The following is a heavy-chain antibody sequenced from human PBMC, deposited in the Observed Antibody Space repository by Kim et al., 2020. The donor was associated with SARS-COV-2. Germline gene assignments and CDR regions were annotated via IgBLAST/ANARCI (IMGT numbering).Heavy chain of an antibody. CDR2: ISSSSSYI. D-gene: IGHD6-19*01. J-gene: IGHJ4*02. CDR1: GFTFSSYS. V-gene: IGHV3-21*01. CDR3: ATPRGQWLVPPDY. Sequence: GGSLRLSCAASGFTFSSYSMNWVRQAPGKGLEWVSSISSSSSYIYYADSVKGRFTISRDNAKNSLYLQMNSLRAEDTAVYYCATPRGQWLVPPDYWGQGTLVTVSS.